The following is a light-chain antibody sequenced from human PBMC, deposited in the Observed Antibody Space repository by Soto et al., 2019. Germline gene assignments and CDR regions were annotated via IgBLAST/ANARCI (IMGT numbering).Light chain of an antibody. V-gene: IGKV1-39*01. Sequence: DIQMTQSPSSLSASLGDRVIISCRASQTISSYLNWYQQRPGKAPKLLIHAASSLQSGVPSRFGGRGSGTDFTLTISSLHPEDFATYFCQQTYDNPQTFGQGTKVEI. J-gene: IGKJ1*01. CDR3: QQTYDNPQT. CDR1: QTISSY. CDR2: AAS.